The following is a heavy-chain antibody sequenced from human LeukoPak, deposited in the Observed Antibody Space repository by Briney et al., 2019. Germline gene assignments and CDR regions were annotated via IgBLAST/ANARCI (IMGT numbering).Heavy chain of an antibody. V-gene: IGHV3-53*01. CDR2: IYSGGST. CDR1: GFTVSSNY. J-gene: IGHJ4*02. CDR3: ARDSRGYSYGFDY. Sequence: GGSLRLSCAASGFTVSSNYMSWVRQAPGKGLEWVSVIYSGGSTYYADSVKGRFTISRDNSKNTLYLQMNSLRAEDTAVYYCARDSRGYSYGFDYWGQGTLGTVSS. D-gene: IGHD5-18*01.